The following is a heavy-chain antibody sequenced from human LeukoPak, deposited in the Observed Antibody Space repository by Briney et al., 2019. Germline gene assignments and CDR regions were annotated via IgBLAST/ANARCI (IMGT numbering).Heavy chain of an antibody. CDR2: ISGSGGVT. Sequence: PGGSLRLSCAASGFTVSSNYMSWVRQAPGKGLEWVSLISGSGGVTYYADSVKGRFTISRDNSKNTLYLQMNSLRAEDTAAYYCAKEWDGSGTRLGWFDPWGQGTLVTVSS. V-gene: IGHV3-23*01. D-gene: IGHD3-10*01. J-gene: IGHJ5*02. CDR1: GFTVSSNY. CDR3: AKEWDGSGTRLGWFDP.